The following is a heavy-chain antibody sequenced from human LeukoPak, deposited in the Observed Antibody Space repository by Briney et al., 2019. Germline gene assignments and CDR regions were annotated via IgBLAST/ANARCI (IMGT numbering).Heavy chain of an antibody. J-gene: IGHJ4*02. V-gene: IGHV3-30*04. D-gene: IGHD5-12*01. CDR1: GFTFSSYA. CDR2: ISYDGSDK. CDR3: ARARPLMWIDY. Sequence: PGGSLRLSCAASGFTFSSYAMYWVRQAPGKGLEWVAVISYDGSDKFYADSVKGRFTISRDSSKNTLYLQMNSLRPEDTAVYYCARARPLMWIDYWGQGTLVTVSS.